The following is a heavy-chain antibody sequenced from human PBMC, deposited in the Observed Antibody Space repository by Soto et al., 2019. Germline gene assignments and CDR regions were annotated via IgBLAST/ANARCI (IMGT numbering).Heavy chain of an antibody. CDR1: GYSFTSYW. Sequence: EVQLVQSGAEVKKPGESLRISCKGSGYSFTSYWISWVRQMPGKGLEWMGRLDPSDSYTNYSPSFQGHVTISADKTISTAYLQWSSLKASDTPMYYCARLQAAAGDNDLTFDYWGQGTLVTVSS. J-gene: IGHJ4*02. CDR3: ARLQAAAGDNDLTFDY. V-gene: IGHV5-10-1*01. D-gene: IGHD6-13*01. CDR2: LDPSDSYT.